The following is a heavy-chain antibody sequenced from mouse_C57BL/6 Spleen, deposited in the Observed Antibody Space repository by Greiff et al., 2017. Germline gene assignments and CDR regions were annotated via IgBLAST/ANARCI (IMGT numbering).Heavy chain of an antibody. CDR3: ARVTTVVDWYFDV. J-gene: IGHJ1*03. CDR1: GYSITSGYY. D-gene: IGHD1-1*01. CDR2: ISYDGSN. Sequence: ESGPGLVKPSQSLSLTCSVTGYSITSGYYWNWIRQFPGNKLEWVGYISYDGSNNYNPSLKNRISITRDTSKNQFFLKLNSVTTEDTATYYCARVTTVVDWYFDVWGTGTTGTVSS. V-gene: IGHV3-6*01.